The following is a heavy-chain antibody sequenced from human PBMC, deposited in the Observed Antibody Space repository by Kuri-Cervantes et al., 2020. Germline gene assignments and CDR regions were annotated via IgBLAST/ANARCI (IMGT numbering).Heavy chain of an antibody. CDR2: SGSGGGT. Sequence: GESLKISCAASGFTFSSYAMRWVRQAPGKGLEWVSTSGSGGGTSYADSVKGRFTISRDNSKNTLYLQMNSLRAEDTAVYYCATQRRGTTTWGQGTLVTSPQ. J-gene: IGHJ4*02. CDR1: GFTFSSYA. D-gene: IGHD1-1*01. CDR3: ATQRRGTTT. V-gene: IGHV3-23*01.